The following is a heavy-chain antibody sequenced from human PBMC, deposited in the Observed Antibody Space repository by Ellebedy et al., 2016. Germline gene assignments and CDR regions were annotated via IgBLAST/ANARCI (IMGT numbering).Heavy chain of an antibody. CDR1: GGSFSGYY. CDR3: ARGLTAMAPFDY. CDR2: INHSGST. Sequence: SETLSLXCAVYGGSFSGYYWSWIRQPPGKGLEWIGEINHSGSTNYNPSLKSRVTISVDTSKNQFSLKLSSVTAADTAVYYCARGLTAMAPFDYWGQGTLVTVSS. V-gene: IGHV4-34*01. J-gene: IGHJ4*02. D-gene: IGHD5-18*01.